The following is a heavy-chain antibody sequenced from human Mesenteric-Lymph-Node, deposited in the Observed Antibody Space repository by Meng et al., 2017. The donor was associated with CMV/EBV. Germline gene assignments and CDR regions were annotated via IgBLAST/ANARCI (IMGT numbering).Heavy chain of an antibody. Sequence: GESLKISCAASGFTFSSYWMSWVRQAPGKGLEWVANIKQGGSEKYYVDSVKGRFTISRDNAKNSLYLQMNSLRAEDTAVYYCARDHIVVVPAARYYYGMDVWGQGTTVTVSS. CDR1: GFTFSSYW. V-gene: IGHV3-7*01. D-gene: IGHD2-2*01. J-gene: IGHJ6*02. CDR2: IKQGGSEK. CDR3: ARDHIVVVPAARYYYGMDV.